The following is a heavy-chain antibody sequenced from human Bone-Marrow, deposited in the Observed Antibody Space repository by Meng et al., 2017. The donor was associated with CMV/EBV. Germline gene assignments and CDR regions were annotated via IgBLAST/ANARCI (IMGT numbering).Heavy chain of an antibody. CDR2: ISTNHGFT. CDR3: ARDHSHYGSGSPIDY. V-gene: IGHV1-18*04. J-gene: IGHJ4*02. Sequence: SGYTFTSYGVSWVRQAPGQGLEWMGWISTNHGFTKDAQKFQGRVTLTTDTSTNTAYMELRSLTSDDTAVYYCARDHSHYGSGSPIDYWGQGTLVTVSS. CDR1: GYTFTSYG. D-gene: IGHD3-10*01.